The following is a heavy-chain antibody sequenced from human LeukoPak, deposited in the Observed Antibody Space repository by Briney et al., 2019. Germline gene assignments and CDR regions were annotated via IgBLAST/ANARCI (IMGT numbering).Heavy chain of an antibody. D-gene: IGHD2-2*01. Sequence: ASVKVSCKASGYTFTGYYMHWVRQASGQGLEWMGWINPNSGGTNYAQKFQGRVTMTRDTSISTAYMELSRLRSDDTAVYYCAIEIVVVPAAISDWFDPWGQGTLVTVSS. V-gene: IGHV1-2*02. CDR1: GYTFTGYY. J-gene: IGHJ5*02. CDR3: AIEIVVVPAAISDWFDP. CDR2: INPNSGGT.